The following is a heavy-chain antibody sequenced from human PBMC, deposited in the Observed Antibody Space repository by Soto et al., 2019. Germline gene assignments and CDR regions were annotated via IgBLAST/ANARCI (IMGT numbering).Heavy chain of an antibody. CDR2: IYYSGST. D-gene: IGHD3-10*01. Sequence: TSETLSLTRTVSGGSISSYYWGWIRQPPGKGLEWIGYIYYSGSTNYNPSLKSRVTISVDTSKNQFSLKLSSVTAADTAVYYCARGGVLLWFGESTRTPFMDVWGQGTTVTVSS. J-gene: IGHJ6*02. CDR1: GGSISSYY. V-gene: IGHV4-59*01. CDR3: ARGGVLLWFGESTRTPFMDV.